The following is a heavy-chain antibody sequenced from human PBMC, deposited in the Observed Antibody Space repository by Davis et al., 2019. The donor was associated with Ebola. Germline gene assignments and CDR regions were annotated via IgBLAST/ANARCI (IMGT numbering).Heavy chain of an antibody. J-gene: IGHJ4*02. Sequence: SETLSLTCAVSGGSTSSNNWWSWVRQPPGKGLECIGEIYHSGNTHYNPSLKSRVTISVDKSKNQLSLKLSFVTAADTAVYYCARSYGIHYFDYWGQGTLVTVSS. V-gene: IGHV4-4*02. CDR2: IYHSGNT. CDR1: GGSTSSNNW. D-gene: IGHD3-16*01. CDR3: ARSYGIHYFDY.